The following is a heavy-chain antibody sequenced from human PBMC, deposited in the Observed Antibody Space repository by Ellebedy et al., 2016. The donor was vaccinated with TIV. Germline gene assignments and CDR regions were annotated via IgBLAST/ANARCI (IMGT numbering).Heavy chain of an antibody. CDR1: GGSISSYY. CDR3: ARKYQGGFDY. D-gene: IGHD2-2*01. CDR2: IYYSGST. J-gene: IGHJ4*02. V-gene: IGHV4-59*01. Sequence: GSLRLSXTVSGGSISSYYWSWIRQPPGKGLEWIGYIYYSGSTNYNPSLKSRVTISVDTSKNQFSLKLSSVTAADTAVYYCARKYQGGFDYWGQGTLVTVSS.